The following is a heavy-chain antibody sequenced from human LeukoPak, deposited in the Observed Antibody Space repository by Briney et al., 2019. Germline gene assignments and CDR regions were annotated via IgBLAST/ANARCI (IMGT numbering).Heavy chain of an antibody. CDR3: ARDTPTYFDY. J-gene: IGHJ4*02. CDR2: IYYSGST. CDR1: GGSMTTYY. Sequence: SETLSLTCTISGGSMTTYYWTWIRQPPGKGPEWIGYIYYSGSTNYNPSLKSRVTISVDTSRNQFSLKLSSVTAADTAVYYCARDTPTYFDYWGQGTLVTVSS. V-gene: IGHV4-59*01. D-gene: IGHD1-26*01.